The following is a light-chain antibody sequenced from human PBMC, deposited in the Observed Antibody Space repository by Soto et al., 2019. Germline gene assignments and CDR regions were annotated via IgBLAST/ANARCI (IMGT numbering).Light chain of an antibody. J-gene: IGKJ4*01. CDR3: QQRSKWPLT. V-gene: IGKV3-11*01. CDR2: DAS. Sequence: EMVLTQSPATLSLSPGERATLSCRASQSISSYLGWYQQKPGQAPRLLIYDASNRAAGIPARFSGSGSGTDFTLTISSLEPEDFAVYYCQQRSKWPLTVGGGTKVEIK. CDR1: QSISSY.